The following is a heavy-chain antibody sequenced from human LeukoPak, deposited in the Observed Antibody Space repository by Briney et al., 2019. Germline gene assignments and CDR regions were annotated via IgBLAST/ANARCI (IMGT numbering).Heavy chain of an antibody. CDR3: AKTSRGY. CDR1: GFTFSSYG. Sequence: GRSLRLSCAATGFTFSSYGMHWVRQAPGKGLEWVAVISYDGSNKYYADSVKGRFTISRDNSKNTLYLQMNSLRAEDTAVYYCAKTSRGYWGQGTLVTVSS. CDR2: ISYDGSNK. J-gene: IGHJ4*02. V-gene: IGHV3-30*18.